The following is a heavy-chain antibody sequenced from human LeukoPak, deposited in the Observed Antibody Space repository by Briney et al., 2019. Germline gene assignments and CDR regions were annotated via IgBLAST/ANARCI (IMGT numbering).Heavy chain of an antibody. J-gene: IGHJ4*02. V-gene: IGHV3-23*01. Sequence: GGSLRLSCAASRFSFSTYAMNWVRQAPGRGLEWVSTISSSGDNTFHADSVRGRFTISRDNSKSTLYLQMNSLRAEDTAVYFCAKRGDHCSGGGCYPDYWGQGTLVTGSS. CDR3: AKRGDHCSGGGCYPDY. D-gene: IGHD2-15*01. CDR1: RFSFSTYA. CDR2: ISSSGDNT.